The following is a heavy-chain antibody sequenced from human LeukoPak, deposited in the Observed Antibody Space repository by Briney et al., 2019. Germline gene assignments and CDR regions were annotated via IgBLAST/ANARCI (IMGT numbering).Heavy chain of an antibody. V-gene: IGHV1-2*02. Sequence: ASVKVSCTASGYTFTGYYMHWVRQAPGQGLEWMGWINPNSGGTNYAQKFQGRVTMTRDTSISTAYMELSRLRSDDTAVYYCALNYYDSSGYYLGYFDYWGQGTLVTVSS. J-gene: IGHJ4*02. CDR3: ALNYYDSSGYYLGYFDY. CDR1: GYTFTGYY. CDR2: INPNSGGT. D-gene: IGHD3-22*01.